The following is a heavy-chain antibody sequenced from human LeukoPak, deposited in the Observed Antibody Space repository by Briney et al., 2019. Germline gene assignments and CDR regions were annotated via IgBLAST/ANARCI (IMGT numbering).Heavy chain of an antibody. V-gene: IGHV4-59*01. Sequence: SETLSLTCTVSGGSISSYYWSWIRQPPGKGLEWIGYIYYSGSTNYNPSLKSRVTISVDTSKNQFSLKLSSVTAADTAVYYCARDANGCCSGGSCYSDWYFDLWGRGTLVTVSS. CDR1: GGSISSYY. CDR3: ARDANGCCSGGSCYSDWYFDL. J-gene: IGHJ2*01. CDR2: IYYSGST. D-gene: IGHD2-15*01.